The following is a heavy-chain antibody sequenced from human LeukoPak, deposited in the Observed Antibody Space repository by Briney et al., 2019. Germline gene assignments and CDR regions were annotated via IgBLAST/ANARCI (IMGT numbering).Heavy chain of an antibody. CDR2: IYRFGNT. CDR1: GDSISSDY. CDR3: AGRGQRYFRD. J-gene: IGHJ1*01. Sequence: PSETLSLTCTVSGDSISSDYWSWIRQPPGKGLEWIGYIYRFGNTDYNPSLMRRVTISLDTSNKQLSLNLTSVTAADTAVYYCAGRGQRYFRDWGQGTLVTVFS. V-gene: IGHV4-4*08.